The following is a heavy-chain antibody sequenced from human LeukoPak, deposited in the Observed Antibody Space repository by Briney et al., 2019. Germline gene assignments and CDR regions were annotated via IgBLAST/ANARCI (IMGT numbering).Heavy chain of an antibody. J-gene: IGHJ4*02. Sequence: HPGGSLRLSCAASGFTFSNYWMSWVRQAPGKGLEWVANIKQDGSEKYYVDSVKGRFTISRDNAKNSLYLQMNSLRAEDTAVYYCARGGQWPVDYWGQGTLVTVSS. CDR1: GFTFSNYW. CDR3: ARGGQWPVDY. V-gene: IGHV3-7*01. CDR2: IKQDGSEK. D-gene: IGHD6-19*01.